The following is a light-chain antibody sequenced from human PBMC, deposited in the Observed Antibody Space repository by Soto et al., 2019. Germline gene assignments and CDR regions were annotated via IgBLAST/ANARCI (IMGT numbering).Light chain of an antibody. J-gene: IGLJ1*01. Sequence: QSVVTQPASVSGSPGQSITISCTGTSSDVGGYNYVSWYQQHPGKAPKLMIYEVSNRPSGVSSRFSGSKSGNTASLTISGLQAEDAADYYCSSYTSSSTLVFGTGTKVTVL. CDR2: EVS. CDR3: SSYTSSSTLV. CDR1: SSDVGGYNY. V-gene: IGLV2-14*01.